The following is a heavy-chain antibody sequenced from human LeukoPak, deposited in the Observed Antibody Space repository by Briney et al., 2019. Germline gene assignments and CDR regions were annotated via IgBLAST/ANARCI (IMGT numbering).Heavy chain of an antibody. CDR2: ISGSGDST. D-gene: IGHD6-13*01. CDR1: GFTFSSYA. Sequence: GGSLRLSCTASGFTFSSYAMSWVRQAPGKGLEWVSAISGSGDSTYYGDSVKGRFTISRDNSKNTLYLQMNSLRAEDTAVYYCAKTRPLDSSSWSHGDYWGQGTLVTVSS. CDR3: AKTRPLDSSSWSHGDY. V-gene: IGHV3-23*01. J-gene: IGHJ4*02.